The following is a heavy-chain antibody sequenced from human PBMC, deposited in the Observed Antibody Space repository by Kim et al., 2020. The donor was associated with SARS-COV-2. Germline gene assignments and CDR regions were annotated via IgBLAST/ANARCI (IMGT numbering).Heavy chain of an antibody. J-gene: IGHJ4*02. CDR2: IYSGGST. Sequence: GGSLRLSCAASGFTVSSNYMSWVRQAPGKGLEWVSVIYSGGSTYYADSVKGRFTISRDNSKNTLYLQMNSLRAEDTAVYYCATDYYGSGSADYWGQGTLVTVSS. D-gene: IGHD3-10*01. V-gene: IGHV3-53*01. CDR1: GFTVSSNY. CDR3: ATDYYGSGSADY.